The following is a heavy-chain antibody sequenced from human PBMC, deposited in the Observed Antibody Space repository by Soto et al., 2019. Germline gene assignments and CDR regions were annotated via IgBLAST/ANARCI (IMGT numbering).Heavy chain of an antibody. CDR2: IYYSGST. CDR1: GGSISSYY. CDR3: ARSYGGTLDS. D-gene: IGHD4-17*01. J-gene: IGHJ4*02. Sequence: QVQLQESGPGLVKPSETLSLTCTVSGGSISSYYWSWIRQPPGKGLEWIGYIYYSGSTNYNPSLKSRVTIAVDTSKNQFSLKLSSVTAADTAVYYCARSYGGTLDSWGQGTLVSVSS. V-gene: IGHV4-59*08.